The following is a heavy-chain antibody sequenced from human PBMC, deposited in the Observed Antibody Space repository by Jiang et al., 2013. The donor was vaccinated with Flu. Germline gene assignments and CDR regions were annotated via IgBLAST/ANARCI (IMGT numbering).Heavy chain of an antibody. Sequence: QLLESGGGVVQPGRSLRLSCAASGFTFSSYGMHWVRQAPGKGLEWVAVISYDGSNKYYADSVKGRFTISRDNSKNTLYLQMNSLRAEDTAVYYCAKDRLTGTHQSYFDYWGQGTLVTVSS. CDR3: AKDRLTGTHQSYFDY. V-gene: IGHV3-30*18. CDR1: GFTFSSYG. D-gene: IGHD1-7*01. CDR2: ISYDGSNK. J-gene: IGHJ4*02.